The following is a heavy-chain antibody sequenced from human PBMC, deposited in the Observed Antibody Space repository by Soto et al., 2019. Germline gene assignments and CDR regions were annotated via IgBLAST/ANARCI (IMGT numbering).Heavy chain of an antibody. CDR1: GGTFSSLG. CDR3: ATRGTQGRWLEFADY. D-gene: IGHD5-12*01. CDR2: IIPISGRT. J-gene: IGHJ4*02. V-gene: IGHV1-69*01. Sequence: QVQLLQSGAEVKRPGSSVKVSCEASGGTFSSLGCTWVRQAPGQGLEWMGGIIPISGRTTFAQKFQGRVTITADESTRATYMELTTLTSDHTAMYYCATRGTQGRWLEFADYWGQGTLVTVSS.